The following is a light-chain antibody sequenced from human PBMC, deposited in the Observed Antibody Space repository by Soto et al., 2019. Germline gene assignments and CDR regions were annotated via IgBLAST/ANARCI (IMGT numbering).Light chain of an antibody. V-gene: IGKV3-15*01. CDR2: SAS. J-gene: IGKJ1*01. CDR3: QQYNNWPPGK. CDR1: QSVSSN. Sequence: EIVMTQSPSTLSVAAGERSTLSFMASQSVSSNLAWYQQKPGQAPRLLIYSASTRATDIPARFSGSGSGTEFTLTISSLQSEDFAVYYCQQYNNWPPGKFGQGTKVDI.